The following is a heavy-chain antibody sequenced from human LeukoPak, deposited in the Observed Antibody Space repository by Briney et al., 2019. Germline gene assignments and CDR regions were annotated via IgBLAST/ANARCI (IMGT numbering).Heavy chain of an antibody. V-gene: IGHV1-2*02. CDR3: ARQFGPTDAFDI. Sequence: ASVTVSCKASGITIAVYDVHWVRQAPGQGLEWMGRIKPRFSGTSHAEKFQGRVTMTRDTSMTTAYMELSSLTSDDTAVYYCARQFGPTDAFDIWGQGTMVTVSS. D-gene: IGHD3-16*01. CDR2: IKPRFSGT. J-gene: IGHJ3*02. CDR1: GITIAVYD.